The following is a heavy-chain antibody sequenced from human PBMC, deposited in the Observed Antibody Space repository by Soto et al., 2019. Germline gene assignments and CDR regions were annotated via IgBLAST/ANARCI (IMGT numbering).Heavy chain of an antibody. CDR3: ARVGSSGWAPDS. V-gene: IGHV4-59*11. Sequence: SETLSLTCAVSGGSITGHYWIWIRQPPGKGLEWIGYIFYSGGTNYNPSLKSRVTISVDTSKNHFSLELSSVTAADTALYYCARVGSSGWAPDSWGQGTLVTVSS. J-gene: IGHJ5*01. CDR2: IFYSGGT. D-gene: IGHD6-19*01. CDR1: GGSITGHY.